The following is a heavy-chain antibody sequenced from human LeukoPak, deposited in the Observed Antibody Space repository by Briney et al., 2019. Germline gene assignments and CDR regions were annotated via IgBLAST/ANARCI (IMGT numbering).Heavy chain of an antibody. CDR2: INPSGGST. V-gene: IGHV1-46*01. Sequence: APVKFTPRASGYTFTSYYMHWVRQAPGQGLEWMGIINPSGGSTSYAQKFQGRVTMTRDTSTSTVYMELSSLRSEDTAVYYCARDPDGSGWQAGPPHHCFDSTGDGILVPGSS. CDR1: GYTFTSYY. CDR3: ARDPDGSGWQAGPPHHCFDS. J-gene: IGHJ5*01. D-gene: IGHD6-19*01.